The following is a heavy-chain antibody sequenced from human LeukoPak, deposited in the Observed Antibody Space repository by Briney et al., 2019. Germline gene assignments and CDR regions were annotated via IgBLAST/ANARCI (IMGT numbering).Heavy chain of an antibody. CDR2: IYYSGST. CDR3: ARHAGGISATGTRPFDY. V-gene: IGHV4-39*01. J-gene: IGHJ4*02. Sequence: SETLSLTCTVSGASFSSSTYYWGWIRQPPGKGLEWIGSIYYSGSTYYSPSLKSRVTMSVDTSKNQFSLKLSSVTAADTAVYYCARHAGGISATGTRPFDYWGQGTLVTVSS. CDR1: GASFSSSTYY. D-gene: IGHD6-13*01.